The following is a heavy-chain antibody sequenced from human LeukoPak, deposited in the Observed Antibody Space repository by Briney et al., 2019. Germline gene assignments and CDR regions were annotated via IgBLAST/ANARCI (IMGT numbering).Heavy chain of an antibody. CDR3: AARLTGSYFAY. V-gene: IGHV3-23*01. D-gene: IGHD3-9*01. CDR2: ISGNGGNT. J-gene: IGHJ4*02. CDR1: GFTFSTYA. Sequence: PGGSLRLSCAASGFTFSTYAMSWVRQAPGKGLEWVSAISGNGGNTYYADSVKGRFTISRDNSKNTLYLQINSLRAEDTAVYYCAARLTGSYFAYWGQGPLVTVSS.